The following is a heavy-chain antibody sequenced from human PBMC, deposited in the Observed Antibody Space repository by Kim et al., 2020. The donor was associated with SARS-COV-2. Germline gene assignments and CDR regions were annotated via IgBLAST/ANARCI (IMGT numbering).Heavy chain of an antibody. J-gene: IGHJ4*02. CDR3: ARDYYDSSGYYYIDY. Sequence: DSVKGRFPIPRDNAKNTLYLQMNSLRAEDTAVYYCARDYYDSSGYYYIDYWGQGTLVTVSS. D-gene: IGHD3-22*01. V-gene: IGHV3-74*01.